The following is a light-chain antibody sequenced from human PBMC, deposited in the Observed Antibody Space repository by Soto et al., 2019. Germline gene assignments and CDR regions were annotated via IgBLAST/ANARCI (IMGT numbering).Light chain of an antibody. J-gene: IGKJ5*01. CDR3: QQYGSAPLIT. V-gene: IGKV3-20*01. CDR1: QSVNNNY. Sequence: EMVLTQSPGTLSLSPGERATLSCRTSQSVNNNYLAWYQQKPGQAPRLLIYGVSSRATGIPDRFSGSGSGTDFTLTISRLEPEDFAVYHCQQYGSAPLITFGQGTRLEIK. CDR2: GVS.